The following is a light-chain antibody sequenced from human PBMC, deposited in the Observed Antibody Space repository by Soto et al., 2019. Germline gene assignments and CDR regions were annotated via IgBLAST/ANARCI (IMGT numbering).Light chain of an antibody. CDR2: DAS. J-gene: IGKJ2*01. Sequence: ETVLTQSPGTLSLSPGDRATLSCRASQSVSSSYLAWYQQKPGQAPRLLIYDASRRATGIPDRFSGSGSGTDFTLTISRLEPEDFATYYCQQSYSTPYTFGQGTKLEIK. CDR3: QQSYSTPYT. V-gene: IGKV3D-20*02. CDR1: QSVSSSY.